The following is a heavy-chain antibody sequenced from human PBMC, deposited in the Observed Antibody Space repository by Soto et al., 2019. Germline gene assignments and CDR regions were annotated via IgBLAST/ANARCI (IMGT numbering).Heavy chain of an antibody. J-gene: IGHJ4*02. Sequence: GGSLRLSCSASGFTFSSYAMHWVRQAPGKGLECVSAISGNGGSTYYADSVKGRFTISRDNSKNTLYLQMNSLRAEDTAVYYCAKAGYSSSWTSDFDYWGQGTLVTDSS. V-gene: IGHV3-64*04. CDR1: GFTFSSYA. CDR3: AKAGYSSSWTSDFDY. CDR2: ISGNGGST. D-gene: IGHD6-13*01.